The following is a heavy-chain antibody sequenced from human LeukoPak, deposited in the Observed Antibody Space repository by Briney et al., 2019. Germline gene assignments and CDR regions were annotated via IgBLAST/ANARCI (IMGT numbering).Heavy chain of an antibody. D-gene: IGHD5-24*01. V-gene: IGHV1-8*01. J-gene: IGHJ1*01. Sequence: ALVKVSCKASGYTFTSYDINWVRQATGQGLEWMGWMNPNSGNTGYAQKFQGRVTMTRNTSISTAYMELSSLRSEDTAVYYCARGGTWRDGYAYFQHWGQGTLVTVSS. CDR1: GYTFTSYD. CDR2: MNPNSGNT. CDR3: ARGGTWRDGYAYFQH.